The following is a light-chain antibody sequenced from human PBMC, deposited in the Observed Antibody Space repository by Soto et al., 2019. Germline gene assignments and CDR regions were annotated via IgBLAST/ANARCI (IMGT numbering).Light chain of an antibody. Sequence: QSALTQPASVSGSHGQSITISCTGTSSDVGAYIYVSWYQHHPGKAPKVMIYEVTNRPSGVSDRFSGSKSGNTASLTISGLQAEDEADYYCCSYTSSRTYVFGTGTKVTVL. CDR2: EVT. J-gene: IGLJ1*01. V-gene: IGLV2-14*01. CDR1: SSDVGAYIY. CDR3: CSYTSSRTYV.